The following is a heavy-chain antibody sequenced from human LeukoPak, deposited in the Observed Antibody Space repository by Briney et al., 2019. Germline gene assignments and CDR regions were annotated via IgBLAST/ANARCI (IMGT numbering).Heavy chain of an antibody. CDR3: AREWFGEPD. J-gene: IGHJ4*02. CDR1: GGSISSGSYY. Sequence: SETLSLTCTVSGGSISSGSYYWSWIRQPAGKGLEWIGRIYTSGSTNYNPSLKSRVTISVDTSKNQFSLKLSSVTAAHTAVYYCAREWFGEPDWGQGTLVTVSS. CDR2: IYTSGST. D-gene: IGHD3-10*01. V-gene: IGHV4-61*02.